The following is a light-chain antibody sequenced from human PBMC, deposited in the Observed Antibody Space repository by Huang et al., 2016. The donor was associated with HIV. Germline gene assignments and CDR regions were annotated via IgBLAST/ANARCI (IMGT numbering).Light chain of an antibody. V-gene: IGKV3-20*01. CDR2: STS. Sequence: IVLPQSPGTLSLSPGERATLSCRASQSVSSSFLAWYQQKPGQAPRLLIQSTSSRVPGIPERFRGSGSGTAFTLTINRLESEDFAVYYCQHYGTSSWTFGQGTKIEVK. J-gene: IGKJ1*01. CDR1: QSVSSSF. CDR3: QHYGTSSWT.